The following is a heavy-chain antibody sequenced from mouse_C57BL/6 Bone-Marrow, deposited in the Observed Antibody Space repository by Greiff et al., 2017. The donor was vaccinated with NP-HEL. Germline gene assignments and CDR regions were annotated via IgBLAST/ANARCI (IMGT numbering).Heavy chain of an antibody. D-gene: IGHD1-1*01. CDR2: IYPGSGST. J-gene: IGHJ2*01. CDR3: AREITAVVSSYFDY. V-gene: IGHV1-55*01. CDR1: GYTFTSYW. Sequence: QVQLQQSGAELVKPGASVKMSCKASGYTFTSYWITWVKQRPGQGLEWIGDIYPGSGSTNYNEKFKSKATLTVDTSSSTAYMQLSSLTSEDSAVYYCAREITAVVSSYFDYWGQGTTLTVSS.